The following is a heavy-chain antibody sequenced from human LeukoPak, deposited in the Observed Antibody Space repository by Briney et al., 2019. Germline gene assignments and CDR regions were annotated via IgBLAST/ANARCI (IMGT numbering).Heavy chain of an antibody. J-gene: IGHJ4*02. CDR3: ARLSYEGLDY. V-gene: IGHV4-39*01. D-gene: IGHD3-22*01. CDR1: GGSISSSSYY. CDR2: IYYSGST. Sequence: SETLSLTCTVSGGSISSSSYYWGWIRQPPGKGLEWIGSIYYSGSTYYNPSLKSRVTISVDTSKNQFSLKLSSVTAADTAVYYCARLSYEGLDYWGQGTLVTVSS.